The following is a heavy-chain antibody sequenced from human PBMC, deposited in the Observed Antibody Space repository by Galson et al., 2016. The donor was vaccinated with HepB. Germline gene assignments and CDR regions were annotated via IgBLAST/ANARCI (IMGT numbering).Heavy chain of an antibody. CDR1: GFTFSNYG. V-gene: IGHV3-23*01. D-gene: IGHD5-18*01. J-gene: IGHJ4*02. Sequence: SLRLSCAASGFTFSNYGMHWVRQAPGEGLEWVSGIGGSDTGTYYADSVRGRFTISRDNSKNTLYLQMNSLRAGDAAVYYCAKDRGGRVDTGTLDYWGQGTLVTVSS. CDR2: IGGSDTGT. CDR3: AKDRGGRVDTGTLDY.